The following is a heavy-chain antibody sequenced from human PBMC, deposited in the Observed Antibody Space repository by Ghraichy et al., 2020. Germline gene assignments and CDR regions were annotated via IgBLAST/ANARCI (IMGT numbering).Heavy chain of an antibody. Sequence: SETLSLTCTVSGGSISSSSYYWGWIRQPPGKGLEWIGSIYYSGSTYYNPSLKSRVTISVDTSKNQFSLKLSSVTAADTAVYYCASPGRAVVTPSYFDYWGQGTLVTVSS. CDR2: IYYSGST. CDR1: GGSISSSSYY. J-gene: IGHJ4*02. D-gene: IGHD4-23*01. CDR3: ASPGRAVVTPSYFDY. V-gene: IGHV4-39*01.